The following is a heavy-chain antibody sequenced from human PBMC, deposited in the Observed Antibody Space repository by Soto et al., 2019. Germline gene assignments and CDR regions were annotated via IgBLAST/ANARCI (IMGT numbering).Heavy chain of an antibody. D-gene: IGHD6-13*01. J-gene: IGHJ4*02. CDR2: IDPSDSYT. CDR3: ARGFSAGKGSPPDF. V-gene: IGHV5-10-1*01. CDR1: GYSFTSYW. Sequence: PGESLKISCKGSGYSFTSYWISWVRQMPGKGLEWMGRIDPSDSYTNYSPSFQGHVTISADNSKNTLYLQMSSLRAEDTAVYYCARGFSAGKGSPPDFWGQGSLVTVSS.